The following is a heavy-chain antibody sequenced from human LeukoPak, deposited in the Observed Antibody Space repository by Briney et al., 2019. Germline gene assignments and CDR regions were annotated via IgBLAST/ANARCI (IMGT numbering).Heavy chain of an antibody. CDR1: GFTFSSYG. Sequence: PGGSLRLSRAASGFTFSSYGMHWVRQAPGKGLEWVAVISYDGSNKYYADSVKGRFTISRDNSKNTLYLQMNSLRAEDTAVYYCAKQRGDYGSGSYSLYYYYGMDVWGQGTTVTVSS. J-gene: IGHJ6*02. D-gene: IGHD3-10*01. V-gene: IGHV3-30*18. CDR2: ISYDGSNK. CDR3: AKQRGDYGSGSYSLYYYYGMDV.